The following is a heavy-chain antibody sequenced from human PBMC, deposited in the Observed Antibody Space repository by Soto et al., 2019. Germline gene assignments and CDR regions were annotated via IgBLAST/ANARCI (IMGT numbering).Heavy chain of an antibody. CDR1: GYTFTSYA. CDR3: ARGGQWGDYVELSYYYGMDV. V-gene: IGHV1-3*01. CDR2: INAGNGNT. Sequence: ASVKVSCKASGYTFTSYAMHWVRQAPGQRLEWMGWINAGNGNTKYSQKFQGRVTITRDTSASTAYMELSSLRSEDTAVYYCARGGQWGDYVELSYYYGMDVWGQGTTVTVSS. J-gene: IGHJ6*02. D-gene: IGHD4-17*01.